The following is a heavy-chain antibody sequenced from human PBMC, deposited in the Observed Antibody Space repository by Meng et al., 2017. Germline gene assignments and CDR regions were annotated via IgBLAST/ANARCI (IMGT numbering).Heavy chain of an antibody. V-gene: IGHV1-18*01. J-gene: IGHJ2*01. CDR1: GYTFTSYG. CDR3: ARSHFGGMGNWYFDL. D-gene: IGHD3-16*01. Sequence: QGQVVQDGAEVKKPGAAVKVSGKASGYTFTSYGISWVRQAPGQGLEWMGWISAYNGNTNYAQKLQGRVTMTTDTSTSTAYMELRSLRSDDTAVYYCARSHFGGMGNWYFDLWGRGTLVTVSS. CDR2: ISAYNGNT.